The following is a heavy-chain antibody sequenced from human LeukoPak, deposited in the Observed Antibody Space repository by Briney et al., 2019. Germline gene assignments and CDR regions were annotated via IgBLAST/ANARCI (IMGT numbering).Heavy chain of an antibody. CDR1: GFTFSSYG. Sequence: GGSLRLSCAASGFTFSSYGMHWVRQAPGKGLEWVAFIRYDGSNKYYADSVKGRFTTSRDNSKNTLYLQMNSLRAEDTAVYYCAKSAMVGELLSYYYMDVWGKGTTVTVSS. CDR3: AKSAMVGELLSYYYMDV. CDR2: IRYDGSNK. D-gene: IGHD3-10*02. V-gene: IGHV3-30*02. J-gene: IGHJ6*03.